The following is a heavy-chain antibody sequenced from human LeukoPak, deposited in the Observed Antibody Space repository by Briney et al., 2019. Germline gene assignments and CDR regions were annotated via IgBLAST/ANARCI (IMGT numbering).Heavy chain of an antibody. J-gene: IGHJ4*02. CDR3: ARVGTFPGIAVAGTDY. Sequence: SETLSLTCAVYGGSFSGYYWSWIRQPPGKGLEWIGEINHSGSTNYNPSLKIRVTISVDTSKNQFSLKLSSVTAADTAVYYCARVGTFPGIAVAGTDYWGQGTLVTVSS. V-gene: IGHV4-34*01. CDR1: GGSFSGYY. D-gene: IGHD6-19*01. CDR2: INHSGST.